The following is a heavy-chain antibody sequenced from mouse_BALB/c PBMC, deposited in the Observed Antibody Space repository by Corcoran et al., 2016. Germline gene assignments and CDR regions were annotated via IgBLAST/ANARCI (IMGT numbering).Heavy chain of an antibody. Sequence: QVQLQQSGAELARPGASVKLSCKASGYTFTDYYINWVKQRTGQGLEWIGEIYPGSGNTYYNEKFKGKATLTADKSSSTAYMQLSSLTSEDSAVYFCASGPIYDGYYVPYWGQGTLVTVSA. CDR2: IYPGSGNT. V-gene: IGHV1-77*01. J-gene: IGHJ3*01. CDR3: ASGPIYDGYYVPY. D-gene: IGHD2-3*01. CDR1: GYTFTDYY.